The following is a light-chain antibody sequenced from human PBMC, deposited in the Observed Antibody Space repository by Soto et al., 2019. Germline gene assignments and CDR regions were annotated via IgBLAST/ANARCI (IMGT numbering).Light chain of an antibody. Sequence: QSVLTQPPSASGTPGQRVNISCSGSSSNIGSNYVYWYRQFPGTAPKLLIQRNNQRPSGVPARFSGSKSGTSASLAISGRRSEDEADYYCGGWDDSLSGPVFGGGTKVTVL. CDR1: SSNIGSNY. CDR3: GGWDDSLSGPV. V-gene: IGLV1-47*01. J-gene: IGLJ2*01. CDR2: RNN.